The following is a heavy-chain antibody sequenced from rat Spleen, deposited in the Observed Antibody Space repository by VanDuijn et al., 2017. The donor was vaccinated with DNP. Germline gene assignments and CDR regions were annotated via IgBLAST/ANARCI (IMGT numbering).Heavy chain of an antibody. J-gene: IGHJ2*01. Sequence: EVQLVESGGGLVQPGRSLKLSCAASGFTFSNYGMHWIRQAPTKGLEWVASISPSGGSTYYPDSVKGRFSISRDNAKSTLYLQVNSLRSEDTATYYCTSNPHIRTAAPFDYWGQGVMVTVSS. CDR2: ISPSGGST. V-gene: IGHV5-19*01. CDR3: TSNPHIRTAAPFDY. CDR1: GFTFSNYG. D-gene: IGHD3-8*01.